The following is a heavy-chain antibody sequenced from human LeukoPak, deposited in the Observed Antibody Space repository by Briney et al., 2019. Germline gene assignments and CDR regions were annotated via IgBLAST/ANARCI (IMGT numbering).Heavy chain of an antibody. CDR1: GGSINSY. J-gene: IGHJ6*03. D-gene: IGHD6-6*01. V-gene: IGHV4-4*07. CDR2: ISGSGTI. Sequence: SGTLSLTCIVSGGSINSYWSWIRQPAGKGLEWIGRISGSGTITYNPALQSRLTISIDTSKNQFSLKLMSVTAADTAIYYCARDFSSSSTVYYYYYMDVWGKGTTVTVSS. CDR3: ARDFSSSSTVYYYYYMDV.